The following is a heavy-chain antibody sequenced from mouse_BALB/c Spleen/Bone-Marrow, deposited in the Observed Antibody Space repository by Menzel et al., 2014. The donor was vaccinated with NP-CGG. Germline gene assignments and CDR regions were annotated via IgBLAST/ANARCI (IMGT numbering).Heavy chain of an antibody. V-gene: IGHV1-9*01. J-gene: IGHJ2*01. CDR2: ILPGSGST. CDR1: GYTFSSYR. D-gene: IGHD4-1*02. CDR3: ARSTGTWDY. Sequence: VQLQQSGAELMKPGASVKISCKATGYTFSSYRIEWVNQRPGHGLEWIGEILPGSGSTNYNEKFKGKATFTADTSSNTSYMQLSSLTSEDSAVYYCARSTGTWDYWGQGTTLTVSS.